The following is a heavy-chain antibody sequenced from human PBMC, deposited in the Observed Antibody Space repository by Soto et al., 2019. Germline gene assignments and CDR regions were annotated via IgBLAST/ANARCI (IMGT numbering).Heavy chain of an antibody. V-gene: IGHV3-23*01. CDR2: ISSGGDNT. D-gene: IGHD3-10*01. CDR3: VKWEGFGEY. Sequence: EVQLLESGGDLVQPGGSLRLSCAASGFTFSSNSMTWVRQAPGKGLEWVAGISSGGDNTWHADSVKGRFTISRDNSKNTMYLQMNSLRVDDTAVYYCVKWEGFGEYWGQGSLVTVSS. CDR1: GFTFSSNS. J-gene: IGHJ4*02.